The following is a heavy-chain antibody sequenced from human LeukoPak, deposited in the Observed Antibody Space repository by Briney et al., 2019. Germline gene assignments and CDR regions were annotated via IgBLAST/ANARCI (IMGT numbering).Heavy chain of an antibody. D-gene: IGHD3-22*01. CDR1: GYTFTGYY. Sequence: ASVKVSCKASGYTFTGYYMHWVRQAPGQGLEWMGWINPNSGGTNYAQKFQGRVTTTRDTSISTAYMELSRLRSDDTAVYYCARGWKDDSSGCFDYWGQGTLVTVSS. CDR2: INPNSGGT. J-gene: IGHJ4*02. CDR3: ARGWKDDSSGCFDY. V-gene: IGHV1-2*02.